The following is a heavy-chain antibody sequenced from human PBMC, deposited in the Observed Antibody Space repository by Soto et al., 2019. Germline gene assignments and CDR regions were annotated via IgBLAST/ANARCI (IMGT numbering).Heavy chain of an antibody. D-gene: IGHD3-3*01. J-gene: IGHJ4*02. CDR1: GFSLTTSGVG. Sequence: QITLNESGPTQVKPRQTLTLTCTFSGFSLTTSGVGVGWIRQSPGKAPEWLALIYWDDDKRHSPSLKSRLTITKDTSKNQVVLTMSDLDPADPATYYCAHRVLRTVFGLVTTTAIYFDFWGQGTPVAVSS. CDR2: IYWDDDK. CDR3: AHRVLRTVFGLVTTTAIYFDF. V-gene: IGHV2-5*02.